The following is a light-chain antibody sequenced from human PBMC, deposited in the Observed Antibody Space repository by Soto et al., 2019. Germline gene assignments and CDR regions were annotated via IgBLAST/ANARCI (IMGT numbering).Light chain of an antibody. CDR1: TGAVTSGHY. CDR3: LLSYSGARPVV. Sequence: QAVVTQEPSLTVSPGGTVTLTCGSSTGAVTSGHYPYWFQQKPGQAPRTLIYDTSNKHSWTLARFSGSLLGGKAALTLSGAQPEDEAEYYCLLSYSGARPVVFGGGTKLTVL. CDR2: DTS. J-gene: IGLJ2*01. V-gene: IGLV7-46*01.